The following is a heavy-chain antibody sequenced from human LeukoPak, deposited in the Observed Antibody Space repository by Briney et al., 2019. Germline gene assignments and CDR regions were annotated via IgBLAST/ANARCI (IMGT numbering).Heavy chain of an antibody. D-gene: IGHD2-15*01. J-gene: IGHJ4*02. CDR2: IWYDGSNK. V-gene: IGHV3-33*01. CDR1: GFTFSSYG. Sequence: GGSLRLSCAASGFTFSSYGMHWVRQAPGKGLEWVAVIWYDGSNKYYADSVKGRFTISGDNSKNTLYLQMNSLRAEDTAVYYCARSGSGGSCSYFDYWGQGTLVTVSS. CDR3: ARSGSGGSCSYFDY.